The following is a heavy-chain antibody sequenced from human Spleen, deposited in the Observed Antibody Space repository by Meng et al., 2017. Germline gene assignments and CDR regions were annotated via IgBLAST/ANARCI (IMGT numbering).Heavy chain of an antibody. Sequence: SETLSLTCTVSGGSISSGGYYWSWIRQHPGKGLEWIGEINHSGSTNYNPSLESRATISVDTSQNNLSLKLSSVTAADPAVYYCARGPTTMAHDFDYWGQGTLVTVSS. CDR2: INHSGST. J-gene: IGHJ4*02. D-gene: IGHD4-11*01. CDR1: GGSISSGGYY. V-gene: IGHV4-39*02. CDR3: ARGPTTMAHDFDY.